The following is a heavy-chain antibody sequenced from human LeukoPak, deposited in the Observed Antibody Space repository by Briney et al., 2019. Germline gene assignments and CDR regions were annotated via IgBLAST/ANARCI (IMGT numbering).Heavy chain of an antibody. J-gene: IGHJ6*03. CDR1: GFTFSSYW. D-gene: IGHD4-17*01. CDR2: ISSSGSIK. V-gene: IGHV3-48*04. CDR3: ARDLGDYDHLMDV. Sequence: GGSLRLPCAASGFTFSSYWMSWVRQAPGKGLEWVSYISSSGSIKNYADSVKGRFSISRDNVKNSLYLQMNSLRAEDTAVYYCARDLGDYDHLMDVWGKGTTVTVSS.